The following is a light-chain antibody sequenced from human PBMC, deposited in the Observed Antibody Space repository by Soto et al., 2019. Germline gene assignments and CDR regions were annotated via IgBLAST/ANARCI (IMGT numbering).Light chain of an antibody. Sequence: DIQLTQSPSFLSASVGDRVTITCRASQGISSYLAWYQQKPGKAPKLLIYAASTLQSGVTSRFCGSGSGTEFTLTISSLQPEDFATYYCQQLNSYPLTFGGGTKVEIK. CDR1: QGISSY. J-gene: IGKJ4*01. CDR2: AAS. V-gene: IGKV1-9*01. CDR3: QQLNSYPLT.